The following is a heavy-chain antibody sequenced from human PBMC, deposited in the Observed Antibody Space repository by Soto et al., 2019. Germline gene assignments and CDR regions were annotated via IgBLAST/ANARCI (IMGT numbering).Heavy chain of an antibody. D-gene: IGHD3-22*01. CDR2: ISYDGTKK. Sequence: QVQLVESGGGVVQPGRSLRLSCAASGFTFSHYSMHWVHQAPGKGLEWVTLISYDGTKKYYADSVKGRFTISRDNSKKTLFLQMDSLRAEDTAVYYCVKVRDYYDREVWGQGTMVTVSS. J-gene: IGHJ3*01. CDR3: VKVRDYYDREV. V-gene: IGHV3-30-3*01. CDR1: GFTFSHYS.